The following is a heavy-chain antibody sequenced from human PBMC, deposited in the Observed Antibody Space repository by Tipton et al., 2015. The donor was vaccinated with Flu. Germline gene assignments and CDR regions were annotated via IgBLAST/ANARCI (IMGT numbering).Heavy chain of an antibody. CDR3: ARGDSSGSRYYYYMDV. CDR2: IYYSGST. CDR1: GGSISSYY. J-gene: IGHJ6*03. D-gene: IGHD1-26*01. V-gene: IGHV4-59*01. Sequence: GLVKPSETLSLTCTVSGGSISSYYWSWIRQPAGKGLEWIGYIYYSGSTNYNPSLKSRVTISVDTSKNQFSLKLSSVTAADTAVYYCARGDSSGSRYYYYMDVWGKGTTVTVSS.